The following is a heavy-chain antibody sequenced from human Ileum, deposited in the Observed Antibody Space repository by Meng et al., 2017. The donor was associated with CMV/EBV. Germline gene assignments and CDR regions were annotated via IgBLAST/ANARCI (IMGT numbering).Heavy chain of an antibody. CDR3: AGTIVGAT. V-gene: IGHV3-30*04. D-gene: IGHD1-26*01. CDR2: ISYDGSNK. J-gene: IGHJ4*02. CDR1: GFTFSSYA. Sequence: GESLKISCAASGFTFSSYAMHWVRQAPGKGLEWVAVISYDGSNKYYADSVKGRFTISRDNSKNTLYLQMNSLGAEDTAVYYCAGTIVGATWGQGTLVTVSS.